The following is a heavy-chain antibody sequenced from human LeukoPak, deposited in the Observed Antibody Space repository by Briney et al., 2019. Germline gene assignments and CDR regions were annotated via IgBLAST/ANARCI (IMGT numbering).Heavy chain of an antibody. CDR1: GFTFSSCA. CDR3: AREDSSSSLY. D-gene: IGHD6-6*01. Sequence: PGRSLRLSCAASGFTFSSCAMHWVRQAPGKGLEWVAVISYDGSNKYYADSVKGRFTISRDNSKNTLYLQMNSLRAEDTAVYYCAREDSSSSLYWGQGTLVTVSS. V-gene: IGHV3-30*01. CDR2: ISYDGSNK. J-gene: IGHJ4*02.